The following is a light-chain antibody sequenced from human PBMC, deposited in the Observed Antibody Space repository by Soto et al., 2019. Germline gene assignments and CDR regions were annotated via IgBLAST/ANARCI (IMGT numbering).Light chain of an antibody. V-gene: IGLV2-14*01. Sequence: QSALTQPASVSGSPGQSITISCTGTSSDVGCYNYVSWYQQHPGKAPKLMIYEVSNRPSGVSNHFYGSKSGNKASLTISGLQAEDEADYYCSSYTSSSTPYVVFGGGTKLTVL. CDR2: EVS. CDR1: SSDVGCYNY. CDR3: SSYTSSSTPYVV. J-gene: IGLJ2*01.